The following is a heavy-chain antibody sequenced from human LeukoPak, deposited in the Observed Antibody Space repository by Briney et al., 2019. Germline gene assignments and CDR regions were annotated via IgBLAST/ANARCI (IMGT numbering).Heavy chain of an antibody. V-gene: IGHV1-69*13. CDR2: IIPIFGTA. CDR3: AREGYSSGLFDY. Sequence: SVKVSCKASGGTFSSYAISWVRQAPGQGLEWMGGIIPIFGTANYAQKFQGRVTITADGSTSTAYMELSSLRSEDTAVYYCAREGYSSGLFDYWGQGTLVTVSS. CDR1: GGTFSSYA. J-gene: IGHJ4*02. D-gene: IGHD6-19*01.